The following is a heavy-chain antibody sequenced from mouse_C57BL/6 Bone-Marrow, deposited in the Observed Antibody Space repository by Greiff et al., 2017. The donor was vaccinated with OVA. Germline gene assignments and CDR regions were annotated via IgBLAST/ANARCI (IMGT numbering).Heavy chain of an antibody. Sequence: VKLQESGPGLVQPSQSLSITCTVSGFSLTSYGVHWVRQSPGKGLEWLGVIWRGGSTDYNAAFMSRLSITKDNSKSQVFFKMNSLQADDTAIYYCAKQYYYGSRYFDYWGQGTTLTVSS. J-gene: IGHJ2*01. CDR2: IWRGGST. V-gene: IGHV2-5*01. CDR3: AKQYYYGSRYFDY. D-gene: IGHD1-1*01. CDR1: GFSLTSYG.